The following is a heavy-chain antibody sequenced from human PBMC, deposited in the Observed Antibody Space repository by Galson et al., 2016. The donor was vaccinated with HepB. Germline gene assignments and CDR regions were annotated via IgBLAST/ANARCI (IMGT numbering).Heavy chain of an antibody. V-gene: IGHV3-30*18. CDR3: AKGHSQTYYYYYGRDV. CDR1: GFTFSNYG. J-gene: IGHJ6*02. CDR2: MSVDGSNK. D-gene: IGHD1-26*01. Sequence: SLRLSCAASGFTFSNYGMHWVRQAPGKGLEWVAVMSVDGSNKYYADSVKGRFIISRDNSMNTLCLQMNSLRAEDTAVYFCAKGHSQTYYYYYGRDVWGQGTTVTVSS.